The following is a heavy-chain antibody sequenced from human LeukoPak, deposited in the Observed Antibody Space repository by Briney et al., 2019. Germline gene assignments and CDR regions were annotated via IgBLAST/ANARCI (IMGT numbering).Heavy chain of an antibody. J-gene: IGHJ6*02. CDR3: ASATVVPAAIPRQNYYYYGMDV. Sequence: GSLRLSCAASGFTVSSNYMSWIRQPPGKGLEWIGYIYYSGSTNYNPSLKSRVTISVDTSKNQFSLKLSSVTAADTAVYYCASATVVPAAIPRQNYYYYGMDVWGQGTTVTVSS. V-gene: IGHV4-59*02. CDR1: GFTVSSNY. D-gene: IGHD2-2*01. CDR2: IYYSGST.